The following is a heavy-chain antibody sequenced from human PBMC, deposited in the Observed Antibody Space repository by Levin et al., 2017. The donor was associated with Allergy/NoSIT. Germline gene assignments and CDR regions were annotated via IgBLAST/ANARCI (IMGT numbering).Heavy chain of an antibody. CDR1: GHSITSGYY. J-gene: IGHJ4*02. V-gene: IGHV4-38-2*01. D-gene: IGHD6-19*01. Sequence: SETLSLTCAVSGHSITSGYYWGWIRQTPGKGLEWIGSIYHSGSTHYNPSLKSRVTISVDTSRNQFSLRLTSVTAADTSVYYCERNGSYPTVALSGVAFDYWGQGILVTVSS. CDR3: ERNGSYPTVALSGVAFDY. CDR2: IYHSGST.